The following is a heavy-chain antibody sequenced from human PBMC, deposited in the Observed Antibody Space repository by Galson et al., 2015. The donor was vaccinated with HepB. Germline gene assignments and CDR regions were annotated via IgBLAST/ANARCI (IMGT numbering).Heavy chain of an antibody. CDR1: GGSISSYY. V-gene: IGHV4-59*01. CDR2: IYYSGST. J-gene: IGHJ6*03. CDR3: ARGPVVGDYYYYYYMDV. Sequence: LSLTCTVSGGSISSYYWSWIRQPPGKGLEWIGYIYYSGSTNYNPSLKSRVTISVHTSKNQFSLKLSSVTAADTAVYYCARGPVVGDYYYYYYMDVWGKGTTVTVSS. D-gene: IGHD4-23*01.